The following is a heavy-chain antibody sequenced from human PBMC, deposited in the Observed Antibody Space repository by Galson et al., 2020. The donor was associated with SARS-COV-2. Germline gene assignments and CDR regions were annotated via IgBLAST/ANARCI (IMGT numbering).Heavy chain of an antibody. CDR1: GGTFSSYA. CDR3: AREVTTTVFSSGAFDI. D-gene: IGHD4-17*01. J-gene: IGHJ3*02. V-gene: IGHV1-69*13. Sequence: SVKVSCKASGGTFSSYAISWVRQAPGQGLEWMGGIIPIFGTANYAQKFQGRVTITADESTSTAYMELSSLRSEDTAVYYCAREVTTTVFSSGAFDIWGQGTMVTVSS. CDR2: IIPIFGTA.